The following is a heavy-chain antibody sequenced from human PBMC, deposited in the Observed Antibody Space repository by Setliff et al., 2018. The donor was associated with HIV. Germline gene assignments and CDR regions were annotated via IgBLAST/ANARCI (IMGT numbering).Heavy chain of an antibody. CDR3: ERRIDISGTFPDQNWLAP. CDR2: IFASGDT. Sequence: PSETLSLTCTVSDASINSYYWNWIRQPPGKGLEWMGFIFASGDTKYNPSLHSRVSMLIDTSKKQFSLKLRSVTAAETAIYYCERRIDISGTFPDQNWLAPWGQGSPVTVSS. D-gene: IGHD3-10*01. J-gene: IGHJ5*02. CDR1: DASINSYY. V-gene: IGHV4-4*09.